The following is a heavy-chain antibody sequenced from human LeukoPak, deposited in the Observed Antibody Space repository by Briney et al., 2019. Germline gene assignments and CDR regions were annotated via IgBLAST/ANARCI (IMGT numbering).Heavy chain of an antibody. D-gene: IGHD2-2*01. CDR3: ARCGVVPAAPFDY. J-gene: IGHJ4*02. CDR2: IYYSGST. Sequence: SETLSLTCTVSGGSISSGGYYWSWICQHPGKGLEWIGYIYYSGSTYYNPSLKSRVTISVDTSKNQFSLKLSSVTAADTAVYYCARCGVVPAAPFDYWGQGTLVTVSS. CDR1: GGSISSGGYY. V-gene: IGHV4-31*03.